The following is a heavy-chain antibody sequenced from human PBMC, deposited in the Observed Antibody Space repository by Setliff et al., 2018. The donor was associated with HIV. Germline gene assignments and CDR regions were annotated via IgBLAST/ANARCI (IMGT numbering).Heavy chain of an antibody. CDR2: IYHSGNT. J-gene: IGHJ3*02. Sequence: ASETLSLTCTVSGDSISSDFYWGWIRQPPGKGLEWIGSIYHSGNTYYMPSLQSRVTISVDMSKNQFSLNLNSVTAADTAVYYCARGQGCGGGCHYAFEMWGKGTMVTVSS. V-gene: IGHV4-38-2*02. CDR3: ARGQGCGGGCHYAFEM. D-gene: IGHD2-21*02. CDR1: GDSISSDFY.